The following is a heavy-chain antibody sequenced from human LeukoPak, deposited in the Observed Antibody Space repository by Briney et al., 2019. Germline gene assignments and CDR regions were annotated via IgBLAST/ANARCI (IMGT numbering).Heavy chain of an antibody. Sequence: SETLSLTCTVSGGSISSSSYYWGWIRQPPGKGLEWSGSIYYSGSTYYNPSLKSRVTISVDTSKNQFSLKLSSVTAADTAVYYCARQRIAAAGNLGGYYFDYWGQGTLVTVSS. V-gene: IGHV4-39*01. CDR2: IYYSGST. D-gene: IGHD6-13*01. CDR1: GGSISSSSYY. CDR3: ARQRIAAAGNLGGYYFDY. J-gene: IGHJ4*02.